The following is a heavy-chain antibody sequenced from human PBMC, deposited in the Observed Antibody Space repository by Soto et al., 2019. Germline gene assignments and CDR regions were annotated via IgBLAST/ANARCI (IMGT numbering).Heavy chain of an antibody. CDR2: TYYRSKWFS. D-gene: IGHD1-7*01. CDR1: GGSVSSISSA. V-gene: IGHV6-1*01. Sequence: SQTLSLTCVISGGSVSSISSAWNWPRQSPSRGLEWLGRTYYRSKWFSEYAVSVRDRMTITADTSKNQFSLQLTSVTPEDTAVYYCARGRELSENWFDPWGRGTLVTSPQ. CDR3: ARGRELSENWFDP. J-gene: IGHJ5*02.